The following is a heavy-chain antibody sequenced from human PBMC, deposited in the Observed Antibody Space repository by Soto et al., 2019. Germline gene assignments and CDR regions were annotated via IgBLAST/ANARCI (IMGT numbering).Heavy chain of an antibody. V-gene: IGHV4-61*08. CDR1: GVSVTTGGGYY. CDR3: AKSHYDSSGYYIIDH. Sequence: SETLSLTCSVSGVSVTTGGGYYWSWIRQHPGKGLEWIGYIYYSGSTNYNPSLKSRVTISVDRSKTQCSLKLTSVTAADTAVYYCAKSHYDSSGYYIIDHWGQGTLVTVSS. D-gene: IGHD3-22*01. J-gene: IGHJ5*02. CDR2: IYYSGST.